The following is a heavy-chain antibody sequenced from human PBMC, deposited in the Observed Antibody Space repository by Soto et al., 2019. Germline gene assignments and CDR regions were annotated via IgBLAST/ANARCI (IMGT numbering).Heavy chain of an antibody. D-gene: IGHD2-8*01. V-gene: IGHV3-30*18. Sequence: HPGGSLRLSCAASGFTFSSYGMHWVRQAPGKGLEWVAVISYDGSNKYYADSVKGRFTISRYNSKNTLYLQMNSLRAEDTAVYYCAKEKSCTNGVCSPYYYYGMDVWGQGTTVTVSS. CDR3: AKEKSCTNGVCSPYYYYGMDV. J-gene: IGHJ6*02. CDR1: GFTFSSYG. CDR2: ISYDGSNK.